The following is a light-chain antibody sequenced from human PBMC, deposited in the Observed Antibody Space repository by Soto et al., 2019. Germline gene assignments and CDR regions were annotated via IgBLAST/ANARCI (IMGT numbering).Light chain of an antibody. CDR3: QQYGSSPPRT. CDR1: QSVSSSY. CDR2: GAS. V-gene: IGKV3-20*01. J-gene: IGKJ1*01. Sequence: ELVMTQSPATLSVSPRERATLSCMASQSVSSSYLAWYQQKPGQARRLLIYGASSRATGITDRCSGSGSGADFTLSTSRLEPEDFAVYYCQQYGSSPPRTFGQGTKVDIK.